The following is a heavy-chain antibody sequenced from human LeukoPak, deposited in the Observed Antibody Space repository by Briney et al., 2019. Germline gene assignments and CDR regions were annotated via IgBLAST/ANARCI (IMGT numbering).Heavy chain of an antibody. CDR1: GFIFSNCW. Sequence: GGSLRLSCETSGFIFSNCWMTWVRQAPGKGLEWVSAISGSGGSTYYADSVKGRFTISRDNAKNSLYLQMNSLRAEDTAVYYCAKGGDHWGQGTLVTVSS. J-gene: IGHJ4*02. CDR2: ISGSGGST. D-gene: IGHD3-16*01. V-gene: IGHV3-23*01. CDR3: AKGGDH.